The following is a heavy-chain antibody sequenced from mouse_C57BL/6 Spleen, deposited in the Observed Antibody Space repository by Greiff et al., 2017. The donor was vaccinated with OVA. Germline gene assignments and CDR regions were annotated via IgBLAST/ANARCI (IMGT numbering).Heavy chain of an antibody. CDR2: IYPGNSDT. Sequence: VQLQQSGTVLARPGASVKMSCKPSGYTFTSYWMHWVKQRPGQGLEWIGAIYPGNSDTSYNQKFKGKAKLTAVTSASTAYMELSSLTNEDSAVYYCTKGITTAPDYWGQGTTLTVSS. J-gene: IGHJ2*01. CDR1: GYTFTSYW. V-gene: IGHV1-5*01. CDR3: TKGITTAPDY. D-gene: IGHD1-1*01.